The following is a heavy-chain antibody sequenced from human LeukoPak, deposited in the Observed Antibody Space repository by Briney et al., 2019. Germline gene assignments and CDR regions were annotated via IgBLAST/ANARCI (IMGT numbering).Heavy chain of an antibody. CDR1: GYTFTSYD. V-gene: IGHV1-69*06. CDR2: IIPIFGTA. J-gene: IGHJ5*02. Sequence: ASVKVSCKASGYTFTSYDINWVRQAPGQGLEWMGGIIPIFGTANYAQKFQGRVTITADKSTSTAYMELSSLRSEDTAVYYCARVYYYDSSGYNWFDPWGQGTLVTVSS. CDR3: ARVYYYDSSGYNWFDP. D-gene: IGHD3-22*01.